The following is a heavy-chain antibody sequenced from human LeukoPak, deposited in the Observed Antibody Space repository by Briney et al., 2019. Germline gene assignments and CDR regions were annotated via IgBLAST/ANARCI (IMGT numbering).Heavy chain of an antibody. CDR1: GGTFSSYA. Sequence: GASVKGSCKASGGTFSSYAISWVRQAPGQGLECMGGIIPIFGTANYAQKFKGRVTITADESTSTAYMELSSLRSEDTAVYYCARVGGSYQRAFDYWGQGTLVTVSS. CDR2: IIPIFGTA. J-gene: IGHJ4*02. D-gene: IGHD1-26*01. CDR3: ARVGGSYQRAFDY. V-gene: IGHV1-69*13.